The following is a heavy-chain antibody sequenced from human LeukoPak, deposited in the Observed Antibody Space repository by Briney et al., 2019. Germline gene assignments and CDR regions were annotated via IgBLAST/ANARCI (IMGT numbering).Heavy chain of an antibody. CDR1: GGTFSSYA. CDR3: ARYSGSYEVNYYYYYGMDV. CDR2: IIPIFGTA. V-gene: IGHV1-69*13. D-gene: IGHD1-26*01. J-gene: IGHJ6*02. Sequence: GASVKVSCKASGGTFSSYAISWVRQAPGQGLEWMGGIIPIFGTANYAQKFQGRVTITADESTSTGYMELNSLRAEDTAVYYCARYSGSYEVNYYYYYGMDVWGQGTTVTVSS.